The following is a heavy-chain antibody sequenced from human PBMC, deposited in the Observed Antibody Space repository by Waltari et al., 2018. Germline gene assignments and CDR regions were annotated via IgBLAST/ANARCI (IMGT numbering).Heavy chain of an antibody. CDR2: INHSGST. CDR3: ARHAERGYCSSTSCYFGY. Sequence: QVQLQQWGAGLLKPSETLSLTCAVYGGSFSGYYWSWIRQPPGKGLEWIGEINHSGSTNDNPSLKGRVTISVDTAKNQFSLKLSSVTAADTAVYYCARHAERGYCSSTSCYFGYWGQGTLVTVSS. V-gene: IGHV4-34*01. D-gene: IGHD2-2*01. J-gene: IGHJ4*02. CDR1: GGSFSGYY.